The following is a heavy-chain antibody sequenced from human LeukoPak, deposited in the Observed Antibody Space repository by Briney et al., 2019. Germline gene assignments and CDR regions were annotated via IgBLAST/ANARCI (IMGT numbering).Heavy chain of an antibody. Sequence: SETLSLTCTVSGGSISSSSYYWGWIRQPPGKGLEWIGYISYSGSTKYNPSLMSRVTISVDTSKNQFSLKLSSATAADTAVYYCARLDYYHFDYWGQGTVVTVSS. CDR3: ARLDYYHFDY. CDR2: ISYSGST. V-gene: IGHV4-61*05. D-gene: IGHD3-22*01. J-gene: IGHJ4*02. CDR1: GGSISSSSYY.